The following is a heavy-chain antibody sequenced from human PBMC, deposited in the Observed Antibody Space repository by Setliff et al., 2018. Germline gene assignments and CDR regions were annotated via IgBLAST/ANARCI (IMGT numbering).Heavy chain of an antibody. J-gene: IGHJ4*02. CDR2: ISHSGST. D-gene: IGHD2-2*01. CDR1: GGSFSTYY. V-gene: IGHV4-34*01. Sequence: SETLSLTCAVYGGSFSTYYWSWIRQPPGKGLEWIGEISHSGSTNYNPSLKSRVTMSVDTSKNQFSLNLNSMTAADTAVYYFRLAHCSTTSCEEALDYWSQGTLVTVSS. CDR3: RLAHCSTTSCEEALDY.